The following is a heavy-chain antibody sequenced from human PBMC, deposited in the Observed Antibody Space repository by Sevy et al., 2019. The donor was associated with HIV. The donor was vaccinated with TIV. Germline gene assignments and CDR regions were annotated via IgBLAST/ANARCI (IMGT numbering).Heavy chain of an antibody. D-gene: IGHD1-26*01. CDR1: GFSFSYYG. J-gene: IGHJ6*02. CDR2: ISHDGINE. CDR3: ANAYSGSYSHSYIYALDV. V-gene: IGHV3-30*18. Sequence: GGSLRLSCIGSGFSFSYYGIHWIRQAPGKGLDWVALISHDGINEYYADSVKGRFTISRDNSKNTVYLEMNSLRKEDKAIYFCANAYSGSYSHSYIYALDVWGQRTTVTVSS.